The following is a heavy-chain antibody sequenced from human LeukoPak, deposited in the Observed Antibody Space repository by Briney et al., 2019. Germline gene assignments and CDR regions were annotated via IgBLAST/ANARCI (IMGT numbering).Heavy chain of an antibody. CDR2: IRSKAFGGTS. Sequence: PGGSLRLSCKASTFTFADYAMSWVSQAPGKGLEWLGFIRSKAFGGTSEYAASVKGRFTISRDDSKSIVYLQMNSLKTEDTAVYYCTRAPYSNYVNLDYWGQGTLVTVSS. CDR1: TFTFADYA. J-gene: IGHJ4*02. CDR3: TRAPYSNYVNLDY. V-gene: IGHV3-49*04. D-gene: IGHD4-11*01.